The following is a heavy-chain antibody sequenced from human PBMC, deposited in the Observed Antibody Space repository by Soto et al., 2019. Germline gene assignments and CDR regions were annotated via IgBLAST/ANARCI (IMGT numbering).Heavy chain of an antibody. D-gene: IGHD3-10*01. J-gene: IGHJ6*02. V-gene: IGHV4-59*01. CDR1: GGAISSYC. CDR3: AGSGSSPYYYYYGMDV. Sequence: PSETLSLTCTVSGGAISSYCWSWIRQPPGKGLEWIGYIYYSGSTNYNPSLKSRGTISVDTSKNQFSLKLSSVAAADTAVYYCAGSGSSPYYYYYGMDVWGQGTTVTAP. CDR2: IYYSGST.